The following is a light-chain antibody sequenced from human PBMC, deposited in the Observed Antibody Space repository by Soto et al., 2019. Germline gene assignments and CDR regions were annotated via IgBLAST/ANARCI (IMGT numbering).Light chain of an antibody. CDR2: AAS. Sequence: EIVLTQSPGTLSLSPGERATLSCRASQSVRNNYLAWYQQRPGQAPRLLIYAASSRATGIPDRFSGSGSGTDVTLTISRLEPEDFAVYYCQQYGTSPRTFGQGTKVEIK. V-gene: IGKV3-20*01. J-gene: IGKJ1*01. CDR3: QQYGTSPRT. CDR1: QSVRNNY.